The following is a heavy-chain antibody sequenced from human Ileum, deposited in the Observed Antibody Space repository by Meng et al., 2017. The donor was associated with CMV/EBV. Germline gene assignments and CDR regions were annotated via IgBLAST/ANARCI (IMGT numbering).Heavy chain of an antibody. J-gene: IGHJ4*03. CDR1: GYTFVRNG. V-gene: IGHV1-18*04. Sequence: QMVQSGNEVKKTGASVKVSCKASGYTFVRNGITWVRRAPGQGPEWLGWISADSGNTKYREDFQGRVTMTTDTSTSTAYMELRSLRPDDTAVYYCALFGGSKVEAFDLWGQGTLVTVSS. CDR2: ISADSGNT. D-gene: IGHD1-26*01. CDR3: ALFGGSKVEAFDL.